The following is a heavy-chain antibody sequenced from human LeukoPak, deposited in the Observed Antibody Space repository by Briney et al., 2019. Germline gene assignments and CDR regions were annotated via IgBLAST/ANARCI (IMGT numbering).Heavy chain of an antibody. V-gene: IGHV3-30*18. CDR1: GLTFSSYG. CDR3: AKDSSRYFDWFDY. CDR2: ISYDGSNK. D-gene: IGHD3-9*01. Sequence: GGSLRLSCAASGLTFSSYGMHWVRQAPGKGLEWVAVISYDGSNKYYADSVKGRFTISRDNSKNTLYLQMNSLRAEDTAVYYCAKDSSRYFDWFDYWGQGTLVTVSS. J-gene: IGHJ5*01.